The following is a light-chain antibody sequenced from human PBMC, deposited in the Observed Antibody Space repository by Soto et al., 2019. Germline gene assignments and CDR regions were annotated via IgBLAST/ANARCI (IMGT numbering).Light chain of an antibody. J-gene: IGKJ5*01. CDR3: QQSYSTPIT. V-gene: IGKV1-39*01. CDR2: QTS. CDR1: QDINRW. Sequence: DIQMTQSPSTLSASVGDRLTITCRASQDINRWLAWYQQKPGKAPRLLIYQTSTLQGGVPSRFSGSGSGTDFTLTISSLQPEDFATYYCQQSYSTPITLGQGTRLEIK.